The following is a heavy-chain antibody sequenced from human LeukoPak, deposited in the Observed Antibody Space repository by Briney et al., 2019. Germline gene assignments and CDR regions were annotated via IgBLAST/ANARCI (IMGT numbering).Heavy chain of an antibody. Sequence: PGGSLRLSCAASGFTFSSYWMSWVRQAPGKGLEWVANIKQDGSEKYYVDSVKGRFTISRDNAKNSLYLQMNSLRAEDTAVYFCAGEMATVVGALDIWGQGTMVTVSS. CDR2: IKQDGSEK. J-gene: IGHJ3*02. CDR3: AGEMATVVGALDI. CDR1: GFTFSSYW. V-gene: IGHV3-7*01. D-gene: IGHD5-24*01.